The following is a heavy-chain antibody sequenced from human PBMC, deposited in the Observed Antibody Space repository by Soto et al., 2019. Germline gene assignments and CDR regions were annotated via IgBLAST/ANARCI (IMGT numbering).Heavy chain of an antibody. Sequence: SETLSLTCTVSGGSISSSSYYWGWIRQPPGKGLEWIGSIYYSGSTYYNPSLKSRVTISVDTSKNQFSLKLSSVTAADTAVYYCARTNYRDYDDLGWFDPWGQGTLVT. CDR1: GGSISSSSYY. CDR3: ARTNYRDYDDLGWFDP. CDR2: IYYSGST. D-gene: IGHD4-17*01. V-gene: IGHV4-39*01. J-gene: IGHJ5*02.